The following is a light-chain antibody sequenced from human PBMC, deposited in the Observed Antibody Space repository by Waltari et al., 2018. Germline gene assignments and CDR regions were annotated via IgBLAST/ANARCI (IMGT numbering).Light chain of an antibody. CDR1: QSVSSY. CDR3: LQRSSWPWT. Sequence: EIVLTQSPATLSLSPGERATLSCRSSQSVSSYLAWYQQKVGQAPRLLIYDASNRANGIPARFSGSGSGTDFTFTISSLEPEDFAVYYCLQRSSWPWTFGQGTKVEIK. J-gene: IGKJ1*01. CDR2: DAS. V-gene: IGKV3-11*01.